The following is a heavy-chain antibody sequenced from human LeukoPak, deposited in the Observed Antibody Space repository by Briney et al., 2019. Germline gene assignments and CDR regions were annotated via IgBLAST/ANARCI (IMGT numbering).Heavy chain of an antibody. CDR3: ARGPRGSFDY. J-gene: IGHJ4*02. V-gene: IGHV4-34*01. CDR2: INHSGST. CDR1: GFTFSSYG. D-gene: IGHD3-10*01. Sequence: PGGSLRLSCAASGFTFSSYGMHWVRQPPGKGLEWIGEINHSGSTNYNPSLKSRVTISVDTSKNQFSLKLSSVTAADTAVYYCARGPRGSFDYWGQGTLVSVSS.